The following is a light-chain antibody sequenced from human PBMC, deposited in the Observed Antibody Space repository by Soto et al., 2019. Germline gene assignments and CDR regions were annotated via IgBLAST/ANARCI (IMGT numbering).Light chain of an antibody. J-gene: IGKJ4*01. CDR3: QQYGSSPVT. V-gene: IGKV3-20*01. Sequence: EIVLTQSPGNLSLSPGERATLSCRASQSVSSYLAWYQQKRGQAPRLLISGASSRATGIPDRFSGSGSGTDFTLTISRLEPEDFAVYYCQQYGSSPVTFGGGTKVEIK. CDR1: QSVSSY. CDR2: GAS.